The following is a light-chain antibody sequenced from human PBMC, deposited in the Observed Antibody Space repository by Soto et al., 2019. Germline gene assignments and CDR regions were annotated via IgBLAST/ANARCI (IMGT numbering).Light chain of an antibody. Sequence: QSALAQPASVTGTPGQSITISCTTSNIDDDAYKYISWYRQHPGEAPKIIIYEVSNRPSGIHKRFSGSKSGNTAFLTISGLQTEDEAEYFCSTYTDKTYIFGSGTKVTVL. J-gene: IGLJ1*01. CDR2: EVS. CDR1: NIDDDAYKY. V-gene: IGLV2-14*01. CDR3: STYTDKTYI.